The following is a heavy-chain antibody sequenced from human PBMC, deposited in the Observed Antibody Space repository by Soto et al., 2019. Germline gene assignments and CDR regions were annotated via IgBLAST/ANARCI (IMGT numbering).Heavy chain of an antibody. V-gene: IGHV1-69*01. J-gene: IGHJ4*02. CDR3: AASSSVAAAGYFKF. D-gene: IGHD6-13*01. CDR1: GDLFNNYA. Sequence: QVQLVQSGAEVKEPGSSVKVSCKATGDLFNNYAFNWVRQAPGQGLEWMGRISPLFSTTNYAQKFQGRVPIGADALTTSVYLEVSNLEYEDTAMYYCAASSSVAAAGYFKFWGQGTLVTVSP. CDR2: ISPLFSTT.